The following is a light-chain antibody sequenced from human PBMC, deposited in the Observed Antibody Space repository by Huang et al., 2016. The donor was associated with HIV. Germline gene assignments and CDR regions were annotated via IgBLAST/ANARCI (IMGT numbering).Light chain of an antibody. CDR2: AAS. Sequence: DIQMTQSPFSLSASVGDRVTITCRASQSISSYLNWYQQKPGKAPKILIYAASTLQRGIPSRFSGSGAGTDVTLTITSLQPEDFATYYCQQTYIIPITFGQGTKLEIK. J-gene: IGKJ2*01. CDR3: QQTYIIPIT. V-gene: IGKV1-39*01. CDR1: QSISSY.